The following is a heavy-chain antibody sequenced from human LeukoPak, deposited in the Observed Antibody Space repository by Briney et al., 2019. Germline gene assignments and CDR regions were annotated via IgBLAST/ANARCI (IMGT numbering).Heavy chain of an antibody. CDR1: GGSISGSSYY. J-gene: IGHJ2*01. V-gene: IGHV4-39*01. Sequence: SETLSLTCTVSGGSISGSSYYWGWIRQPPGKGLEWIGSIYYSGSTYYNPSLKSRVTISVDTSKNQFSLKLSSVTAADTAVYYCAAIVVPAAPYWYFDLWGRGTLVTVSS. CDR3: AAIVVPAAPYWYFDL. D-gene: IGHD2-2*01. CDR2: IYYSGST.